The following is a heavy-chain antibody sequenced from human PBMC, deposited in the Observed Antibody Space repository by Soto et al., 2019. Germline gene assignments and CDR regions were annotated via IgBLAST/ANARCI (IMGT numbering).Heavy chain of an antibody. J-gene: IGHJ4*02. CDR2: IYYSGST. Sequence: QVQLQESGPGLVKPSETLSLTCTVSGGSISSYYWSWIRQPPGKGLEWIGYIYYSGSTSYNPSLKSRVTISVDTAKNQFPRKLGSVTAADTAGYYWARGGGGLRIDYWGQGTLVTVSS. V-gene: IGHV4-59*01. CDR3: ARGGGGLRIDY. D-gene: IGHD3-16*01. CDR1: GGSISSYY.